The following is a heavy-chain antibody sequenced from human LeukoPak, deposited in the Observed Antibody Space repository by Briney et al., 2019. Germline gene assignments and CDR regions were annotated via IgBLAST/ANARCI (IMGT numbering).Heavy chain of an antibody. CDR1: GYSISSGYY. D-gene: IGHD2-15*01. V-gene: IGHV4-38-2*02. CDR2: IYHSGST. J-gene: IGHJ5*02. Sequence: SETLSLTCTVSGYSISSGYYWGWIRQPPGKGLEWIGSIYHSGSTYYNPSLKSRVTISVDTSKNQFSLKLSSVTAADTAVYYCARGLTVVVAATLWFDPWGQGTLVTVSS. CDR3: ARGLTVVVAATLWFDP.